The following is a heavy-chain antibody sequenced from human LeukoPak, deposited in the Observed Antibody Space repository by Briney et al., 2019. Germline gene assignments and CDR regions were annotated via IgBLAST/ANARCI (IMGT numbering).Heavy chain of an antibody. CDR1: GFTFSSNW. D-gene: IGHD6-19*01. J-gene: IGHJ5*02. CDR2: INSDGSTI. Sequence: PGGSLRLSCAASGFTFSSNWMNWVRQAPGKGLVWVSRINSDGSTITYADSVKGRFTISRDNAKNTLYLQMNSLRAEDTAVYYCANMAVPALGQGTLDTVSS. V-gene: IGHV3-74*01. CDR3: ANMAVPA.